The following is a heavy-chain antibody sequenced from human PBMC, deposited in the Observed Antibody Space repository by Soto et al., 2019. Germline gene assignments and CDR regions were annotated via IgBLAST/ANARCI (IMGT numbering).Heavy chain of an antibody. Sequence: SETLSLTCTVSAGSISSSRYYWGWIRQPPGKGLERIGSIYFSGSTYYKTSLKSRVTTSVDTSKNQFSLKLSSVTAADTAVYYCAALYDFWSGYYNPTTRRVLHNFDYWGEGTLVTVSS. CDR1: AGSISSSRYY. CDR3: AALYDFWSGYYNPTTRRVLHNFDY. J-gene: IGHJ4*02. CDR2: IYFSGST. V-gene: IGHV4-39*01. D-gene: IGHD3-3*01.